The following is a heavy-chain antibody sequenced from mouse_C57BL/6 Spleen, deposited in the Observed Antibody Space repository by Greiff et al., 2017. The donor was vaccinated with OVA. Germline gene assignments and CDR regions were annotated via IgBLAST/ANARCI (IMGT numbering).Heavy chain of an antibody. CDR3: ARSYYGSSYDYFYY. CDR2: IYPSDSET. V-gene: IGHV1-52*01. J-gene: IGHJ2*01. CDR1: GYTFTSYW. Sequence: QVQLQQPGAELVRPGSSVKLSCKASGYTFTSYWMHWVKQRPIQGLEWIGNIYPSDSETHYNQKFKDKATLTVDKSSSTAYMQLSSLTSEDSAVYYCARSYYGSSYDYFYYWGQGTTLTVSS. D-gene: IGHD1-1*01.